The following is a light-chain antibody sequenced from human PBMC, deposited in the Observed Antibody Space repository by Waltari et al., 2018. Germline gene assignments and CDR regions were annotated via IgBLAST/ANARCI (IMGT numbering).Light chain of an antibody. CDR2: KAS. J-gene: IGKJ2*01. V-gene: IGKV1-5*03. CDR1: QSISNW. Sequence: DIQMTQSPSSLSAYVGDRVTLTCRASQSISNWLAWYQQKPGKAPILLIYKASILKSGVPSRFSGSGSGAQFTLTISSLQPGDFATYYCQQYNTYSSFGQGTKLEIK. CDR3: QQYNTYSS.